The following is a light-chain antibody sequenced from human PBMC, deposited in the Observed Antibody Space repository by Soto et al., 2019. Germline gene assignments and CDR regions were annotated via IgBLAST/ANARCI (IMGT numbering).Light chain of an antibody. CDR2: VAS. CDR3: QPFDNSPMFT. CDR1: QDIGDY. V-gene: IGKV1-33*01. J-gene: IGKJ2*01. Sequence: DIQMTQSPSSLSAYVGDRVTITCQASQDIGDYLNWYQHRPGKAPRLLIYVASNLETGVPSRFSGSGYGSHFTLNINSLQPEDIATYYCQPFDNSPMFTFGQGTKVDIK.